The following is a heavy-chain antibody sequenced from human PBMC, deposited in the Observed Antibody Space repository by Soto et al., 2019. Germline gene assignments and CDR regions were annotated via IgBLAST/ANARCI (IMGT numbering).Heavy chain of an antibody. CDR2: ISYDGSFV. Sequence: GGSLRLSCVVSGLTFSDFGFHWVRQAPGKGLDWVAAISYDGSFVYYADSVRGRFTISRDNSRNTLDLQMNTLRHEDTAVYYCAKERGRNRNFAMDVWGQGTSVTVSS. V-gene: IGHV3-30*18. D-gene: IGHD1-1*01. CDR1: GLTFSDFG. J-gene: IGHJ6*02. CDR3: AKERGRNRNFAMDV.